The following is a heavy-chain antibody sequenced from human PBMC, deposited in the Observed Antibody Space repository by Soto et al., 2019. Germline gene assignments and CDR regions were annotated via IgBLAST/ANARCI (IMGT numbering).Heavy chain of an antibody. Sequence: GASVKVSCKASGYTFNSYGISWVRQAPGQGLEWMGWISAYNGNTKYAQKFQGRVTMTTDTSTSTAYMELRSLRSDDTAVYYCARDLRSGLSNFDFRVQGSLVTVSS. CDR3: ARDLRSGLSNFDF. CDR2: ISAYNGNT. V-gene: IGHV1-18*01. D-gene: IGHD6-19*01. CDR1: GYTFNSYG. J-gene: IGHJ4*02.